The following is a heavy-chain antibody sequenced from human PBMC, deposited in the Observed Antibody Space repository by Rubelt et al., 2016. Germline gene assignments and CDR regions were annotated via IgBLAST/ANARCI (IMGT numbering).Heavy chain of an antibody. Sequence: QVQLVQSGAEVKKPGASVKVSCKASGYTFTSYGISWVRQAPGQGHEWMGWISAYHGNKNYAQKLRGRGTIATDTYTSTASMELGSAGSDAAALCYCARDVGANTVYYCVDYGGGGALIPIAS. CDR2: ISAYHGNK. D-gene: IGHD4/OR15-4a*01. J-gene: IGHJ4*01. CDR3: ARDVGANTVYYCVDY. V-gene: IGHV1-18*01. CDR1: GYTFTSYG.